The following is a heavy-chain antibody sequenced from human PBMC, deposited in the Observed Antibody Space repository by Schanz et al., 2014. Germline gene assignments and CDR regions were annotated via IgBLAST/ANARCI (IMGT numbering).Heavy chain of an antibody. CDR2: IIPPLRQT. Sequence: QVRLVQSGPEVKKPGSSVKVSCKSSGATFNSYAFGWVRQAPGQGFEWVGSIIPPLRQTRYAQKFEERVIITADTSTTTVYMDLASLTSDDTAVYFCARIIDGDYLYWGQGTLVTVSS. J-gene: IGHJ4*02. D-gene: IGHD4-17*01. CDR1: GATFNSYA. CDR3: ARIIDGDYLY. V-gene: IGHV1-69*04.